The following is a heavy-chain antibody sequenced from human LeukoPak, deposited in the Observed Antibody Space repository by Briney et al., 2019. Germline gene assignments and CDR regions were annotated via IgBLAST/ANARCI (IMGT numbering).Heavy chain of an antibody. Sequence: ASVKVSCKASGYTFTSYGISWVRQAPGQGLEWMGWISAYNGNTNYAQKLQGRVTMTTDTSTSTAYMGLRSLRSDDTAVYYCARDREGYYDSSGYANFDYWGQGTLVTVSS. CDR2: ISAYNGNT. CDR3: ARDREGYYDSSGYANFDY. CDR1: GYTFTSYG. J-gene: IGHJ4*02. V-gene: IGHV1-18*01. D-gene: IGHD3-22*01.